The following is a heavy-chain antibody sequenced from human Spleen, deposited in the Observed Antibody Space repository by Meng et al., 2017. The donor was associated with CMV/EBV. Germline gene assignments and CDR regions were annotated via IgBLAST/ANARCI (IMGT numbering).Heavy chain of an antibody. D-gene: IGHD4-17*01. V-gene: IGHV4-34*01. CDR2: INHSGRT. Sequence: QGQLQQWSAGLLKPSETLSLTCAVYGGSFSGYYWSWFRQPPGKGLEWIGEINHSGRTNYNPSLKSRVTISVDTSKNQFSLKLSSVTAADTAVYYCATGTTGFISYWGQGTLVTVSS. CDR3: ATGTTGFISY. J-gene: IGHJ4*02. CDR1: GGSFSGYY.